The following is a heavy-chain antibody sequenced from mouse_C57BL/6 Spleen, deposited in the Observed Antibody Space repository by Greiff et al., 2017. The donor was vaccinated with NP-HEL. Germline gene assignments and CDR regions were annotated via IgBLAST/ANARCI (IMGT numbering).Heavy chain of an antibody. V-gene: IGHV5-4*01. CDR3: AREGGSGYLDY. CDR2: ISDGGSYT. J-gene: IGHJ2*01. D-gene: IGHD3-2*02. Sequence: EVKLVESGGGLVKPGGSLKLSCAASGFTFSSYAMSWVRQTPEKRLEWVATISDGGSYTYYPDNVKGRFTISRDNAKNNLYLQMSHLKSDDTAMYYCAREGGSGYLDYGGQGTTLTVSS. CDR1: GFTFSSYA.